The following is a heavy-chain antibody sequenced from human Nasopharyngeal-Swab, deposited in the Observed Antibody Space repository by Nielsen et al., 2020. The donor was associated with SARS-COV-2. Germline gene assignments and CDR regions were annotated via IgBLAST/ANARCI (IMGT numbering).Heavy chain of an antibody. CDR1: GFTFSSYS. CDR2: ISSSSSYI. D-gene: IGHD5-18*01. Sequence: ESLKTPCAASGFTFSSYSMNWVRQAPGKGLEWVSSISSSSSYIYYADSVKGRFTISRDNAKNSLYLQMNSLRAEDTAVYYCARGPGTAMATGDYWGQGTLVTVSS. J-gene: IGHJ4*02. V-gene: IGHV3-21*01. CDR3: ARGPGTAMATGDY.